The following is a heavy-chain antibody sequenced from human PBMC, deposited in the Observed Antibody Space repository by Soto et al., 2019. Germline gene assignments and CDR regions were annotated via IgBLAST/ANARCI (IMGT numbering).Heavy chain of an antibody. J-gene: IGHJ4*02. CDR2: IKSKTDGGTT. V-gene: IGHV3-15*01. D-gene: IGHD5-18*01. Sequence: EVQLVESGGDLVKPGGSLRLSCAASGFTFSNAWMTWVRQAPGKGLEWVGRIKSKTDGGTTDYAAPVKGRFTISRDDSKNTLYLQMNSVKTEDTAVYYCSTYNGCSYVYGFWGQGTLVTVSS. CDR1: GFTFSNAW. CDR3: STYNGCSYVYGF.